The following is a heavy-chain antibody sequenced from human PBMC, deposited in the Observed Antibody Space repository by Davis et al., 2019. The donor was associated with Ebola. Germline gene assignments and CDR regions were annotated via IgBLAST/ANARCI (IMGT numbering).Heavy chain of an antibody. V-gene: IGHV4-59*01. J-gene: IGHJ5*02. Sequence: PGGSLRLSCTVSGGSISNNYWSWIRQPAGKGLEWIGYIFHSGYTNYNPSLKSRVTISVDTSKNQFSLKLNSVTAADTAVFYCARYWGTGGVAFDPWGQGTLVTVSS. CDR3: ARYWGTGGVAFDP. CDR1: GGSISNNY. D-gene: IGHD2-8*02. CDR2: IFHSGYT.